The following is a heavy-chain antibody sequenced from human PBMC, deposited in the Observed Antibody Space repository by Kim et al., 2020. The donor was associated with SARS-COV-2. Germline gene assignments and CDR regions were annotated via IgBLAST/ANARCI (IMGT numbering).Heavy chain of an antibody. V-gene: IGHV1-46*01. CDR1: GYTFTSYY. Sequence: ASVKVSCKASGYTFTSYYMHWVRQAPGQGLEWMGIINPSGGSTSYAQKFQGRVTMTRDTSTSTVYMELSSLRSEDTAVYYCARGHYDILTGYYGDYWGQGTLVTVSS. J-gene: IGHJ4*02. D-gene: IGHD3-9*01. CDR2: INPSGGST. CDR3: ARGHYDILTGYYGDY.